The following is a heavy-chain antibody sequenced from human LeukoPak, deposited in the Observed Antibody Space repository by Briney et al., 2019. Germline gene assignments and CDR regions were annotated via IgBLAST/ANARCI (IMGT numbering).Heavy chain of an antibody. J-gene: IGHJ4*02. Sequence: KPGGSLRLSCAASGFTFSNAWLSWVRQAPGKGLEWVGRIKSKTDGGTTDYAAPVKGRFTISRDDSKTTLYLQMNSLRTEDTAVYYCTTDDPRWYAYWGQGTLVTVSS. CDR3: TTDDPRWYAY. CDR2: IKSKTDGGTT. CDR1: GFTFSNAW. V-gene: IGHV3-15*01. D-gene: IGHD6-13*01.